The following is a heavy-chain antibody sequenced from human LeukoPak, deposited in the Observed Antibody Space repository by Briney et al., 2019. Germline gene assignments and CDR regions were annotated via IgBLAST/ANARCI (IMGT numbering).Heavy chain of an antibody. D-gene: IGHD3-10*01. Sequence: SETPSLTCAVYGGSFSGYYWSWIRQPPGKGLEWIGEINHSGSTNYNPSLKSRVTISVDTSKNQFSLKLSSVTAADTAVYYCARMVRGVMAHYYYYGMDVWGQGTTVTVSS. J-gene: IGHJ6*02. CDR3: ARMVRGVMAHYYYYGMDV. CDR1: GGSFSGYY. CDR2: INHSGST. V-gene: IGHV4-34*01.